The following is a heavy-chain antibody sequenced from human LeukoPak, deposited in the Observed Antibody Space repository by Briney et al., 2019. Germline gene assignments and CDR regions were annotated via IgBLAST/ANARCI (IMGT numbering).Heavy chain of an antibody. V-gene: IGHV3-30*18. CDR2: ISYDGSNK. CDR3: AKDFYYGSGSYDDAFDI. J-gene: IGHJ3*02. D-gene: IGHD3-10*01. CDR1: GFTFSSYG. Sequence: GRSLRLSCAASGFTFSSYGMHWVRQAPGKGLEWVAVISYDGSNKYYADSVKGRFTISRDNSKNTLYLQMNSLRAEDTAVYYCAKDFYYGSGSYDDAFDIWGQGTMVTVSS.